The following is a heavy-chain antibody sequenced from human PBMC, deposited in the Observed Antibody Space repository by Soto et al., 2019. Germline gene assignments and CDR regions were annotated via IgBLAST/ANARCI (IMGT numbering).Heavy chain of an antibody. D-gene: IGHD3-22*01. J-gene: IGHJ4*02. CDR1: GFTFSTYP. V-gene: IGHV3-23*01. CDR2: ITGSGDHT. Sequence: GGSLRLSCAASGFTFSTYPMSWVRQAPGRGLEWVSAITGSGDHTNHADSVKGRFTISRDNSKNTVYMEMNSLRAEDTAVYYCARPYDSDGAYLLYDYWGQGT. CDR3: ARPYDSDGAYLLYDY.